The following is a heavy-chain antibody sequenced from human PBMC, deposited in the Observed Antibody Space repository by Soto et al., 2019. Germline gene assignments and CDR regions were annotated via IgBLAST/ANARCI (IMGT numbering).Heavy chain of an antibody. V-gene: IGHV3-21*01. CDR2: ISSSSSYI. CDR1: GFTFSSYS. Sequence: SGGSLRLSCAASGFTFSSYSMNWVRQAPGKGLEWVSSISSSSSYIYYADSVKGRFTISRDNAKNSLYLQMNSLRAEDTAVYYCARDSSVVVGPTRRYADYWAQGTLVTVSS. D-gene: IGHD2-15*01. CDR3: ARDSSVVVGPTRRYADY. J-gene: IGHJ4*02.